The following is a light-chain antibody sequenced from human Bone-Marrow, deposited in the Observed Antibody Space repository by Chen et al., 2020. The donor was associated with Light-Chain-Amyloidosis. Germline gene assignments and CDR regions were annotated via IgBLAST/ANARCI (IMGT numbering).Light chain of an antibody. CDR2: DVT. CDR1: SRDVGSYNL. Sequence: QSALTQPASVSGSPGQSINISCTGTSRDVGSYNLVTWYQQHPGKAPKLMIFDVTKRPSGVSNRFSGSKSGNTASLTISGLQADDEADYYCCSYAGSTTSIVFGGGTKLTVL. J-gene: IGLJ2*01. V-gene: IGLV2-23*02. CDR3: CSYAGSTTSIV.